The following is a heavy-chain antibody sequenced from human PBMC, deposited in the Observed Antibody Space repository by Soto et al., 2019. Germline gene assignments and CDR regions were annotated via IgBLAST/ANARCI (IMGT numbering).Heavy chain of an antibody. CDR2: ISYDGSNK. J-gene: IGHJ4*02. D-gene: IGHD6-13*01. CDR1: GFTFSSYA. Sequence: QVQLVESGGGVVQPGRSLRLSCAASGFTFSSYAMHWVRQAPGKGLEWVAVISYDGSNKYYADSVKGRFTISRDNSKNTLYLHMNSLRAEDTAVYYCAREGWDIAAAGTSLFFDYWGQGTLVTVSS. CDR3: AREGWDIAAAGTSLFFDY. V-gene: IGHV3-30-3*01.